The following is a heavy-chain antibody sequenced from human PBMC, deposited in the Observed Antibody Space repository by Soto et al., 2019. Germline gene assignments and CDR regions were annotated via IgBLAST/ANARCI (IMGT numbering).Heavy chain of an antibody. J-gene: IGHJ6*02. CDR1: GFTFSSYG. CDR3: AKDITGVGMGSYGMDV. Sequence: QVPLVESGGGVVQPGRSLRLSCAASGFTFSSYGMHWVRQAPGKGLEWVAVISYDGSNKYYADSVKGRFTISRDNYKNTLYLQMNSLRAEDTAVYYCAKDITGVGMGSYGMDVRGQGTTVTVSS. CDR2: ISYDGSNK. V-gene: IGHV3-30*18. D-gene: IGHD1-26*01.